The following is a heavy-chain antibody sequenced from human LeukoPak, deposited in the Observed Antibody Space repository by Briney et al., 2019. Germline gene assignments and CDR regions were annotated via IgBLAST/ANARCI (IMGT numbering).Heavy chain of an antibody. CDR2: IYSGGST. D-gene: IGHD3-22*01. Sequence: GGSLRLSCAASGFTVSSNYMSWGRQAPGKGLEWVSVIYSGGSTYYADSVKGRFTISRDNSKNTLYLQMNSLRAEDTAVYYCARRYYDSSGYYYFDYWGQGTLVTVSS. CDR1: GFTVSSNY. CDR3: ARRYYDSSGYYYFDY. J-gene: IGHJ4*02. V-gene: IGHV3-53*01.